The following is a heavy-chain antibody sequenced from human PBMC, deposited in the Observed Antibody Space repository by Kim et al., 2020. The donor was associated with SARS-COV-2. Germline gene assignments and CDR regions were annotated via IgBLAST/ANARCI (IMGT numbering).Heavy chain of an antibody. J-gene: IGHJ6*02. D-gene: IGHD3-22*01. V-gene: IGHV1-69*13. CDR1: GGTFSSYA. Sequence: SVKVSCKASGGTFSSYAIIWVRQAPGQGLEWMGGIIPIFGTTNYAQKFQGRVTITADESTSTAYMELSSLRSEDTAVYYCAREVSSTYYYDSSGYYGLDVWGQGTTVTVSS. CDR3: AREVSSTYYYDSSGYYGLDV. CDR2: IIPIFGTT.